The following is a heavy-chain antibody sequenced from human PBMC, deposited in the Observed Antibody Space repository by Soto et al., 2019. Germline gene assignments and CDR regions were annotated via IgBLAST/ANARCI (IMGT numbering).Heavy chain of an antibody. Sequence: PGGSLRLSCAASGFTFSSYSIRFCRHSPFKGLEWVAVISYDGSNKYYADSVKGRFTISRDNSKNTLYLQMSSLRAEDTAVYYCARDRIAAAGIGIFDYWGQGTLVTVSS. CDR1: GFTFSSYS. CDR3: ARDRIAAAGIGIFDY. J-gene: IGHJ4*02. V-gene: IGHV3-30*15. CDR2: ISYDGSNK. D-gene: IGHD6-13*01.